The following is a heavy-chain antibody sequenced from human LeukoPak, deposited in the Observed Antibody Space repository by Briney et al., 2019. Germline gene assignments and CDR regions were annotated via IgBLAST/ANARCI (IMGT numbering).Heavy chain of an antibody. J-gene: IGHJ4*02. D-gene: IGHD3-22*01. V-gene: IGHV3-20*04. Sequence: RPGGSLRLSCAASGFTFDDYGMSWVRQAPGKGLEWVSGINWNGGSTGYADSVKGRFTISRDNAKNSLYLQMNSLRAEDTALYYCARGTYYYDSSGYSDYWGQGTLVTVSS. CDR1: GFTFDDYG. CDR2: INWNGGST. CDR3: ARGTYYYDSSGYSDY.